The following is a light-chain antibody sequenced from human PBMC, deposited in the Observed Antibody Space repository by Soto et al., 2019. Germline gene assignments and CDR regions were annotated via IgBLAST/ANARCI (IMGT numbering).Light chain of an antibody. CDR1: QGISSY. CDR2: AAS. CDR3: QQYYSFPGT. V-gene: IGKV1-8*01. J-gene: IGKJ1*01. Sequence: AIRMTQSPSSLSASTGDRVTITCRASQGISSYLAWYQQKPGKAPKLLIYAASTLQSGVPSRFSGSGSGADFTLAINCLQSEDFATYYCQQYYSFPGTFGQGTKVDIK.